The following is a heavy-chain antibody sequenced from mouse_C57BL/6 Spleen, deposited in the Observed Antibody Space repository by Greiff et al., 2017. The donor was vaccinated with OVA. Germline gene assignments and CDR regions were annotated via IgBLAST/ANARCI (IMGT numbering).Heavy chain of an antibody. CDR2: IHPNSGST. CDR3: ARSPVDSSEFFAY. Sequence: QVQLQQPGAELVKPGASVKLSCKASGYTFTSYWMHWVKQRPGQGLEWIGMIHPNSGSTNYNEKFKSKATLTVDTSSSTAYMQLSSLTSEDSAVYYCARSPVDSSEFFAYWGQGTLVTVSA. V-gene: IGHV1-64*01. CDR1: GYTFTSYW. J-gene: IGHJ3*01. D-gene: IGHD3-2*02.